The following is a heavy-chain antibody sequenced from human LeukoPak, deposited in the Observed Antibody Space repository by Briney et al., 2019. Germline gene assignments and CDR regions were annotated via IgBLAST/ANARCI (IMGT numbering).Heavy chain of an antibody. CDR2: ISGSGGST. J-gene: IGHJ4*02. CDR1: GFTFSSYA. Sequence: GGSLRLSCAASGFTFSSYAMSWVRQAPGKGLGWVSAISGSGGSTYYADSVKGRFTVSRDNSKNTLYLQMNSLRAEDTGVYYCAKGSVYDFWSGYSRHLNYWGQGTLVTVSS. CDR3: AKGSVYDFWSGYSRHLNY. D-gene: IGHD3-3*01. V-gene: IGHV3-23*01.